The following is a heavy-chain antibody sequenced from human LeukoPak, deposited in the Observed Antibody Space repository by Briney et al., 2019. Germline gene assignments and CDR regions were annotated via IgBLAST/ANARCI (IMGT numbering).Heavy chain of an antibody. CDR3: ARDRGTMVHPEY. V-gene: IGHV1-69*05. CDR1: GGTFSSYA. CDR2: IIPTFGTA. Sequence: SVKVSCKASGGTFSSYAISWVRQAPGQGLEWMGGIIPTFGTANYAQKFQGRVTITTDESTSTAYMELSSLRSEDTAVYYCARDRGTMVHPEYWGQGALVTVSS. J-gene: IGHJ4*02. D-gene: IGHD1/OR15-1a*01.